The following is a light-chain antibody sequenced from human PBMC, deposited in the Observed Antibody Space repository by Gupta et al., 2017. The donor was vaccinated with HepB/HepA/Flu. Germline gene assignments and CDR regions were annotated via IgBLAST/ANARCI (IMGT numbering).Light chain of an antibody. CDR2: KAF. J-gene: IGKJ1*01. CDR1: QSISVW. Sequence: DLKMTQSPSPLSASIGDRVTITCRASQSISVWLAWYQQKPGKAPKLLIYKAFSLESGVPSRFSGSGSGTEFTLTISSLQPDDFATYYCQQYNSYSATFGQGTKVEVK. V-gene: IGKV1-5*03. CDR3: QQYNSYSAT.